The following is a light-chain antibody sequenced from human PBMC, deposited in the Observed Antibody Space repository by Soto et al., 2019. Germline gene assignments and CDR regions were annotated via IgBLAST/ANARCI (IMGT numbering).Light chain of an antibody. CDR1: QTIIRY. Sequence: DIQMTQSPSSLSASVGDRVTITCRASQTIIRYLNWYQQKPGRAPNLLIYAASSLQSGVPSRFSGSGSGTDFTLTISSLQPQEFATYYCQQSYSTPFTFCLRTKV. CDR2: AAS. V-gene: IGKV1-39*01. J-gene: IGKJ3*01. CDR3: QQSYSTPFT.